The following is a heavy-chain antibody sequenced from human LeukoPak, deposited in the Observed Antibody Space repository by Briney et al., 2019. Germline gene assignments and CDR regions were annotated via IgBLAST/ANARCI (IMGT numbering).Heavy chain of an antibody. CDR3: ARDSSIPEWTPDTFDI. J-gene: IGHJ3*02. Sequence: GASVKVSCKASGGTFSSYAISWVRQAPGQGLEWMGWISTYNGNTNYAQKLQGRVTMSTDTSTSTAYMELRSLRSDDTAVYYCARDSSIPEWTPDTFDIWGQGTMVTVSS. CDR2: ISTYNGNT. V-gene: IGHV1-18*01. CDR1: GGTFSSYA. D-gene: IGHD2-21*01.